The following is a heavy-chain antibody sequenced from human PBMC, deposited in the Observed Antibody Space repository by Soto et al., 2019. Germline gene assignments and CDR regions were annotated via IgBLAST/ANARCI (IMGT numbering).Heavy chain of an antibody. D-gene: IGHD3-10*01. J-gene: IGHJ4*02. CDR2: IKTDGSEK. V-gene: IGHV3-7*05. CDR1: GFTFSDYW. CDR3: ASSMGRGGNDY. Sequence: EVKLVESGGGLVQPGGSLRLSCAASGFTFSDYWMSWVRQAPGKGLECVANIKTDGSEKYYVDPVKGLFTISRDNSKNSLYLQMNSLRAEDTAVYYCASSMGRGGNDYWGQGTLVTVSS.